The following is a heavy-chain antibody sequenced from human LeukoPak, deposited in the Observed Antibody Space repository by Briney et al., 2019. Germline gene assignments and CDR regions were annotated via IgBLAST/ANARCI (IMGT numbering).Heavy chain of an antibody. CDR3: ARGRYGSSWYRTRFDP. CDR1: GGSFSGYY. D-gene: IGHD6-13*01. V-gene: IGHV4-34*01. Sequence: PSETLSLTCAVYGGSFSGYYWSWIRQPPGKGLEWIGEINHSGSTNYNPSLKSRVTISVDTSKNQFSLKLSSVTAADTAVYYCARGRYGSSWYRTRFDPWSQGTLVTVSS. J-gene: IGHJ5*02. CDR2: INHSGST.